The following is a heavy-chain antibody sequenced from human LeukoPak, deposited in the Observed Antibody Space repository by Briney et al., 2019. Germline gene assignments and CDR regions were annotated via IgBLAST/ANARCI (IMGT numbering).Heavy chain of an antibody. CDR3: ARDRKSSSWYEGYYYYMDV. Sequence: SETLSLTCTVSGNSISSGDNYWSWIRQPPGKGLEWIGYIYYSGSTNYNPSLKSRVTISVDTSKNQFSLKLSSVTDADTAVYYCARDRKSSSWYEGYYYYMDVWGKGTTVTISS. J-gene: IGHJ6*03. CDR2: IYYSGST. V-gene: IGHV4-61*08. CDR1: GNSISSGDNY. D-gene: IGHD6-13*01.